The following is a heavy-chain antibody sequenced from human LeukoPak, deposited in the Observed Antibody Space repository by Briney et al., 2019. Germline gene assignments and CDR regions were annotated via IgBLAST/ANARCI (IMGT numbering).Heavy chain of an antibody. Sequence: WETLSLTCTVSGGSISSYYWSWIRQPPGKGLEWIGYIYYSGSTNYNPSLKSRVTISVDTSKNQFSLKLSSVTAADTAVYYCAREGGDGYKSSEFDYWGQGTLVTVSS. CDR1: GGSISSYY. J-gene: IGHJ4*02. V-gene: IGHV4-59*01. CDR3: AREGGDGYKSSEFDY. CDR2: IYYSGST. D-gene: IGHD5-24*01.